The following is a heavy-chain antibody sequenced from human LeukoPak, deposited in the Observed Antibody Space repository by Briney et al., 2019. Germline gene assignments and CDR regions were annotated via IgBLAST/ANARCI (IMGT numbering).Heavy chain of an antibody. CDR1: GFPFNSYW. CDR2: IKEDGSQK. J-gene: IGHJ4*02. CDR3: AREYSGWGSNFDY. D-gene: IGHD6-19*01. V-gene: IGHV3-7*03. Sequence: GGSLRLSCAASGFPFNSYWMTWVRQAPGKGLEWVANIKEDGSQKYYVDSVKGRFTISRDNTENSLYLQMNSLRAEDTAVYYCAREYSGWGSNFDYWGQGTLVTVSS.